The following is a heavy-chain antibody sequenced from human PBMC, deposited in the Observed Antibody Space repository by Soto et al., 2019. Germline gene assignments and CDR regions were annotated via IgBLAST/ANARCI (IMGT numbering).Heavy chain of an antibody. Sequence: QVQLQESGPGLVKPSETLSLSCTVSGYSVSSYYWSWIRQLPGRGLEWIGYIYISGNTNYNPSLKSRVTISRDTSKNQFSLNLKSVTAADTAVYYCARGVLRYYHYGMDVWGQGTTVTVSS. V-gene: IGHV4-59*02. CDR3: ARGVLRYYHYGMDV. CDR1: GYSVSSYY. J-gene: IGHJ6*02. CDR2: IYISGNT.